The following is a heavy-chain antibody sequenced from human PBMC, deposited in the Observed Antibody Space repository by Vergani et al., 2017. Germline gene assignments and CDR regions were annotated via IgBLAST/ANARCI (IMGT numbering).Heavy chain of an antibody. CDR3: ARTGEWMRSNNGPPDYVFALDV. V-gene: IGHV3-21*02. Sequence: EAQLVESGGGAVKPGGSLRLSCTASGISFSNYTINWVRQAPGKGLEWVASISSSSAYIDYLDSIKGRFTISRDNAKRSVFLQMNSLRAEDTAVYYCARTGEWMRSNNGPPDYVFALDVWGQGTTVIVSS. D-gene: IGHD3-10*01. J-gene: IGHJ6*02. CDR1: GISFSNYT. CDR2: ISSSSAYI.